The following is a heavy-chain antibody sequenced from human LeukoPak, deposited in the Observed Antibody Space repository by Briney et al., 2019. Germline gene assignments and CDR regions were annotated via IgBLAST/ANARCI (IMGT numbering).Heavy chain of an antibody. J-gene: IGHJ5*02. CDR1: GGSISSSSYY. Sequence: SDTLSLTCTVSGGSISSSSYYWGWIRQPPGKGLEWIGSIYYSGSTYYNPSLKSRVTISVDTSKNQFSLKLSSVTAADTAVYYCARHWVVVTARDNWFDPWGQGTLVTVSS. V-gene: IGHV4-39*01. CDR2: IYYSGST. D-gene: IGHD2-21*02. CDR3: ARHWVVVTARDNWFDP.